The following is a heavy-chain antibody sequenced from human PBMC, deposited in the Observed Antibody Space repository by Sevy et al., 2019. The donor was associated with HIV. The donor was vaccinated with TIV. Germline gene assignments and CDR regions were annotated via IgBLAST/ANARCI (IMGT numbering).Heavy chain of an antibody. CDR2: IIPTFATA. J-gene: IGHJ4*02. CDR1: GGPFSNYA. V-gene: IGHV1-69*13. D-gene: IGHD6-19*01. CDR3: ARGPAVPGDGFDY. Sequence: SVKVSCKASGGPFSNYAINWVRQAPGQGLEWMGRIIPTFATANYAQTFQGRVTITAEESTNTAYMELSSLRSEDTAVYYCARGPAVPGDGFDYWGQGTLVTVSS.